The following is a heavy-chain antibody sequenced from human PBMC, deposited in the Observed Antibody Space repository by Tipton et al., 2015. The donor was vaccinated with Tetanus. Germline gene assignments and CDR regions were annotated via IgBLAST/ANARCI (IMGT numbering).Heavy chain of an antibody. CDR1: GGSFSGYY. D-gene: IGHD6-19*01. CDR2: INHSGST. J-gene: IGHJ4*02. CDR3: ARGHRLYSSGWSFFDY. V-gene: IGHV4-34*01. Sequence: GLVKPSETLSLTCAVYGGSFSGYYWSWIRQPPGKGLEWIGEINHSGSTNYNPSPKSRFNISVDTSKNQFSLKLSSVTAADTAVYYCARGHRLYSSGWSFFDYWGQGTLVTVSS.